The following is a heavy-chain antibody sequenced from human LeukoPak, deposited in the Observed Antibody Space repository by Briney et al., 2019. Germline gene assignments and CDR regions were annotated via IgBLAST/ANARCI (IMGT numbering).Heavy chain of an antibody. Sequence: GGSLRLSWAASGFTFSSYSMNWVRQAPGKGLEWVSSISSSSYIYYADSVKGRFTISRDNAKNSLYLQMNSLRAEDTAAYYCARGVESEYSSSDFDYWGQGTLVTVSS. CDR3: ARGVESEYSSSDFDY. J-gene: IGHJ4*02. CDR1: GFTFSSYS. D-gene: IGHD6-6*01. CDR2: ISSSSYI. V-gene: IGHV3-21*01.